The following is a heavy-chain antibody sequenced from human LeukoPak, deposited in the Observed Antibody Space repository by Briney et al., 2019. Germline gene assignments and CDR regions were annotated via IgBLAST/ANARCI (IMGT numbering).Heavy chain of an antibody. CDR3: ARDKQRAARHYGVDV. Sequence: PSQTLSLTCTVSGGSINSGGYYWSWIRQHPGKGLEWIGYIYYTGSTYYNPSLKSRVTISVDTSENQFSLKLSSVTAADTAVYYCARDKQRAARHYGVDVWGQGTTVTVSS. J-gene: IGHJ6*02. CDR2: IYYTGST. CDR1: GGSINSGGYY. V-gene: IGHV4-31*03. D-gene: IGHD6-25*01.